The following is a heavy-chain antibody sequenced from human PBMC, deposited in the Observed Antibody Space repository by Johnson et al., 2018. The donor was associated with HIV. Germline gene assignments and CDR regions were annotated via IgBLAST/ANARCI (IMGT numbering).Heavy chain of an antibody. Sequence: VQVVESGGGVVQPGRSLRLSCAASGFTFSDYYMSWIRQAPGKGLEWVSYISSSGNTIYYADSVKGRITVSRDNAKNSLYLQMNSLRAEDTAVYYCARVTTPQTSDRIADAFDIWGQGTMVTVSS. CDR1: GFTFSDYY. D-gene: IGHD6-13*01. J-gene: IGHJ3*02. V-gene: IGHV3-11*01. CDR3: ARVTTPQTSDRIADAFDI. CDR2: ISSSGNTI.